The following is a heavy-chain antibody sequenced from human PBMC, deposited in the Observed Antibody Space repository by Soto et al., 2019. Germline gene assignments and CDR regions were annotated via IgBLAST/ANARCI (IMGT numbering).Heavy chain of an antibody. D-gene: IGHD2-2*01. CDR3: ARHRLGYCSSTSCPGIPCGMDV. CDR1: VGTXSSYA. J-gene: IGHJ6*02. Sequence: SXKVSFKASVGTXSSYASGLVRQAPGQGLEWIGGISPIFGTANYAQKFQGRGTITAEEYTSTAYMELRSLRSEDTAVHYRARHRLGYCSSTSCPGIPCGMDVWGQGTTGTVSS. V-gene: IGHV1-69*13. CDR2: ISPIFGTA.